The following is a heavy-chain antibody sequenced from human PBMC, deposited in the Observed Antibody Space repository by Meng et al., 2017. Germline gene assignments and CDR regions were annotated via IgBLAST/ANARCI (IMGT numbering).Heavy chain of an antibody. Sequence: PLVTSVPPVNPPSPSVPLSFPPSFSTFPLSPLTCLRPPPSPSLSCLSCLIASTLPTNYAQKLQGRVTMTTDTATSTAYMELRSLRSDDTAVYYCARDHDDILSPPDAFDIWGQGTMVTVSS. CDR3: ARDHDDILSPPDAFDI. CDR2: LIASTLPT. CDR1: FSTFPLSP. J-gene: IGHJ3*02. D-gene: IGHD3-9*01. V-gene: IGHV1-18*01.